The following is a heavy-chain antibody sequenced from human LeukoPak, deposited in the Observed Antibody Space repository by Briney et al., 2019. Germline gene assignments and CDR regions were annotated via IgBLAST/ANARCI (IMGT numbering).Heavy chain of an antibody. J-gene: IGHJ6*03. CDR2: IYTSGST. CDR1: GGSISSYY. Sequence: SETLSLTCTVSGGSISSYYWSWIRQPPGKGLEWIGYIYTSGSTNYNPSLKSRVTISVDTSKNQFSLKLSSVTAADTAVYYCARRRSTVVAGTYYYYYMDVWGKGTTVTVSS. CDR3: ARRRSTVVAGTYYYYYMDV. V-gene: IGHV4-4*09. D-gene: IGHD6-19*01.